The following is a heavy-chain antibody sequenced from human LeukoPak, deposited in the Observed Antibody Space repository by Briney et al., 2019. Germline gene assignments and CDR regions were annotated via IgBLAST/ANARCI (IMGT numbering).Heavy chain of an antibody. Sequence: PGGSLRLSCATSGFTFSTSWMHWVRQAPGKGLVWVSRISSDGSTTTYADSVKGRFTISRDNAKNTLYLQMNSLRVEDTAVYYRVRVRSSSWYDYWGQGALVTVSS. CDR2: ISSDGSTT. CDR1: GFTFSTSW. V-gene: IGHV3-74*01. CDR3: VRVRSSSWYDY. D-gene: IGHD6-13*01. J-gene: IGHJ4*02.